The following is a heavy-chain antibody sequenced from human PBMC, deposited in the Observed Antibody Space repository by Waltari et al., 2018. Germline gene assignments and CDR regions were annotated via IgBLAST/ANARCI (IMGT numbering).Heavy chain of an antibody. D-gene: IGHD2-15*01. Sequence: QVQLVQSGAEVKKPGASGKVSCKASGYTFTGYYIHWVRQAPGQGLEWMGWLDPKSGGTHVSQQFQDRVTMTRDTSIRTAYMQLGRLKSDDTAVYYCARPRRYCTGGTCYSNWLDPWGQGTLVTVSS. CDR2: LDPKSGGT. CDR3: ARPRRYCTGGTCYSNWLDP. V-gene: IGHV1-2*02. CDR1: GYTFTGYY. J-gene: IGHJ5*02.